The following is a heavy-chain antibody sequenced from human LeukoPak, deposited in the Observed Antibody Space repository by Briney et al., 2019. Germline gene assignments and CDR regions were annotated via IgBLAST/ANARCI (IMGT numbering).Heavy chain of an antibody. D-gene: IGHD6-19*01. CDR1: GGSFSGYY. Sequence: PSETLSLTCAVYGGSFSGYYWSWIRQPPGKGLEWIGEINHSGSTNYNPSLKSRVTISVDTSKNQFSLKLSSVTAADTAVYYCARVAYSSGWLVPPSFWGHYFDYWGQGTLVTVSS. CDR2: INHSGST. V-gene: IGHV4-34*01. CDR3: ARVAYSSGWLVPPSFWGHYFDY. J-gene: IGHJ4*02.